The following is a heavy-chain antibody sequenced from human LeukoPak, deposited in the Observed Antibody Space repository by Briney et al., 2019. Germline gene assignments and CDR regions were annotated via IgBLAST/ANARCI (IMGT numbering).Heavy chain of an antibody. J-gene: IGHJ4*02. CDR3: ARWDSGSCSD. CDR2: IYTSGST. CDR1: GGSISSGSYY. V-gene: IGHV4-61*02. Sequence: PSETLSLTCTVSGGSISSGSYYWSWIRQPAGKGLEWIGRIYTSGSTNYNPSLKSRVTMSVDTSKNQFSLKLSSVTAADTAVYYCARWDSGSCSDWGQGTLVTVS. D-gene: IGHD1-26*01.